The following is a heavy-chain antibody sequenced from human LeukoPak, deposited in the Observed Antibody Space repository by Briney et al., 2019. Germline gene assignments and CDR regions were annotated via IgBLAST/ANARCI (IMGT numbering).Heavy chain of an antibody. CDR1: GYNFESYG. CDR3: ARHYLGSGSEDY. Sequence: ASVKVSCKASGYNFESYGITWVRQAPGQGLEWMGWISKHNGNTNYAQKIQGRVTMTIDTSSPTVYMELRSLTSDDTAVYYCARHYLGSGSEDYWGQGTLVIVSS. J-gene: IGHJ4*02. CDR2: ISKHNGNT. V-gene: IGHV1-18*04. D-gene: IGHD3-10*01.